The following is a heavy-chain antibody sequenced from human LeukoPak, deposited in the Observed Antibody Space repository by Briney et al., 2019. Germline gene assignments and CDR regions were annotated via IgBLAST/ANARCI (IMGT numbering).Heavy chain of an antibody. Sequence: GGSLRLSCAASGFTFSRYGMHWVRRAPGKGLEWVAFIRYDGSNKYYADSVKGRFTISRDNSKNTLYMKMNSLRAEDTAVYYCAAFTYYQILTGYKAGSADYWGQGTLVTVSS. CDR2: IRYDGSNK. CDR3: AAFTYYQILTGYKAGSADY. CDR1: GFTFSRYG. V-gene: IGHV3-30*02. J-gene: IGHJ4*02. D-gene: IGHD3-9*01.